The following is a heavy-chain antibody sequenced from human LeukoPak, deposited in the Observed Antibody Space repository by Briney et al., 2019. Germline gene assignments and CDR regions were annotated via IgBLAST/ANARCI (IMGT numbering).Heavy chain of an antibody. Sequence: GGSLRLSCSASGFTFSSYAMHWVRQAPGKGLEWVAVISYDGSNKYYADSVKGRFTISRDNSKNTLYLQMNSLRAEDTAVYYCARGIVVVVAATSNWFDPWGQGTLVTVSS. J-gene: IGHJ5*02. CDR1: GFTFSSYA. CDR3: ARGIVVVVAATSNWFDP. CDR2: ISYDGSNK. V-gene: IGHV3-30*04. D-gene: IGHD2-15*01.